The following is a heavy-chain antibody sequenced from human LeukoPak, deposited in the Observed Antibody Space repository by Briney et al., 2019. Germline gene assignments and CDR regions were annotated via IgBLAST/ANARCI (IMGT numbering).Heavy chain of an antibody. J-gene: IGHJ6*02. CDR2: INHSGST. Sequence: PSETLSLTCAVYGGSFSGYYWSWIRQPPGKGLEWIGEINHSGSTNYNPSLKSRVTISVDTSKNQFSLKLSSVTAADTAVYYCASLKTSYYYYGMDVWGQGTTVTVSS. V-gene: IGHV4-34*01. CDR3: ASLKTSYYYYGMDV. CDR1: GGSFSGYY. D-gene: IGHD3-9*01.